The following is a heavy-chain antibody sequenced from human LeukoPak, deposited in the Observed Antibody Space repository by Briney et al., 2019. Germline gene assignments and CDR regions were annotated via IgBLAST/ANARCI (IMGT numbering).Heavy chain of an antibody. CDR3: ARGDGVIMKY. CDR1: GFTVSGNY. V-gene: IGHV3-53*01. J-gene: IGHJ4*02. Sequence: PGGSLRLSCAASGFTVSGNYMTWVRQAPGKGLEWVSVIYSGGTTYYADSVKGRFTISNDNAENTLYLQMNSLRAEDTAVYYCARGDGVIMKYWGQGTLVTVSS. D-gene: IGHD3-10*01. CDR2: IYSGGTT.